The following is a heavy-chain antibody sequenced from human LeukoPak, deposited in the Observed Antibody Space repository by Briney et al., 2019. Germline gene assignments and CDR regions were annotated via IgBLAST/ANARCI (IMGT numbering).Heavy chain of an antibody. D-gene: IGHD5-24*01. Sequence: SVKVSCKASGGTFSSYAISWVRQAPGQGLEWMGGIIPIFGTANYAQKFQGRVTITADESTSTAYMELSSLRAEDTAVYYCARGVGYNYPYYFDYWGQGTLVTVSS. J-gene: IGHJ4*02. CDR2: IIPIFGTA. V-gene: IGHV1-69*01. CDR3: ARGVGYNYPYYFDY. CDR1: GGTFSSYA.